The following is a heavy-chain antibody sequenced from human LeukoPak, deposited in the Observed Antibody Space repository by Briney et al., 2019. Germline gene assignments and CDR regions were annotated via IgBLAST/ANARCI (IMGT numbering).Heavy chain of an antibody. Sequence: PGGSLRLSCAASGFTFSRYWMNWVRQAPGQGLEWVANIKQDGSEKYYVDSVKGRFTISRDNAKNSLYLQMNSLRAEDTAVYYCARNLTFDYWGQGTLVTVSS. V-gene: IGHV3-7*04. CDR1: GFTFSRYW. J-gene: IGHJ4*02. CDR3: ARNLTFDY. CDR2: IKQDGSEK.